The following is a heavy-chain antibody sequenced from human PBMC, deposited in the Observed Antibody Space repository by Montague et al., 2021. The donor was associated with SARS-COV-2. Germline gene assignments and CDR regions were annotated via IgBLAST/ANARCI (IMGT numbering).Heavy chain of an antibody. CDR1: GFTFSGYA. J-gene: IGHJ6*02. CDR3: ARVLGGYYGMDV. V-gene: IGHV3-30-3*01. D-gene: IGHD2/OR15-2a*01. CDR2: IAYGGSNK. Sequence: SLRLSCAASGFTFSGYAMHWVRQAPGKGLEWVAVIAYGGSNKYYADSVKGRFTISRDNSRNTLYLQMNSLRAEDTAVYYCARVLGGYYGMDVWGQGTTVTVSS.